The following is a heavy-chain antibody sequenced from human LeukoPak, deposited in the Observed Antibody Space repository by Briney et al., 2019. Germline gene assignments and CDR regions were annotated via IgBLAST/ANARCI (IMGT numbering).Heavy chain of an antibody. CDR3: AKDTIKWGSYRYFDH. Sequence: GGSLRLSCAASGFTFSSYAMSWVRQAPGKGLEWVSAISGSGGSTYYTDSVKGRFTISRDNSKNTLYLQMNSLRAEDTAVYYCAKDTIKWGSYRYFDHWGQGTLVTVSS. CDR1: GFTFSSYA. D-gene: IGHD3-16*02. CDR2: ISGSGGST. V-gene: IGHV3-23*01. J-gene: IGHJ4*02.